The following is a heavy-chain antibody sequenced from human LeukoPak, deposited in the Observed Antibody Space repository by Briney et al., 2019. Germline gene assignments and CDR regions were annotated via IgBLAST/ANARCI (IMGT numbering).Heavy chain of an antibody. J-gene: IGHJ4*01. Sequence: GGSLRLSCAAFGFSFSNHWMHWVRQVPGKGLVWVSRIEGGGSSTSYADSVRGRFSISRDNAKSTLYLQMNSLRDEDTAVYFCARGPGSSGGAYVGDYWGHGTLVTVSP. V-gene: IGHV3-74*01. CDR3: ARGPGSSGGAYVGDY. CDR1: GFSFSNHW. CDR2: IEGGGSST. D-gene: IGHD3-22*01.